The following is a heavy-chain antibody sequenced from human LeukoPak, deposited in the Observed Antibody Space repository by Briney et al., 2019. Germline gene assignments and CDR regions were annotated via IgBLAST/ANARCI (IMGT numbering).Heavy chain of an antibody. CDR2: IYPGDSDT. J-gene: IGHJ3*02. D-gene: IGHD6-13*01. CDR1: GYSFTSYW. CDR3: ARGPIAAAGTGFDDAFDI. Sequence: GESLKISCKGSGYSFTSYWIGWVRQMPGKGLEWMGIIYPGDSDTRYSPSFQGQVTISADKSIGTAYLQWSSLKASDTAMYYCARGPIAAAGTGFDDAFDIWGQGTMVTVSS. V-gene: IGHV5-51*01.